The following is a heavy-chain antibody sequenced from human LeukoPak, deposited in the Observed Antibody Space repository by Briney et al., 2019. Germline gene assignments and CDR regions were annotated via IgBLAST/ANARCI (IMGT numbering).Heavy chain of an antibody. CDR1: GYTFTSYY. CDR2: INPSGGST. J-gene: IGHJ4*02. Sequence: ASVKVSCKASGYTFTSYYMHWARQAPGQGLEWMGIINPSGGSTSYAQKFQGRVTMTRDTSTSTVYMELSSLRSEDTAVYYCARALGYCSSTSCDDYWGQGTLVTVSS. CDR3: ARALGYCSSTSCDDY. D-gene: IGHD2-2*01. V-gene: IGHV1-46*01.